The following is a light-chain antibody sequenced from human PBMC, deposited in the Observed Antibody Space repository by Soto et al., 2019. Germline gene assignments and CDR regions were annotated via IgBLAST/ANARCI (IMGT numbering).Light chain of an antibody. CDR2: EVS. V-gene: IGLV2-14*01. CDR1: TIDVGAFNY. CDR3: SSYTTSNTGV. Sequence: QSALTQPASVSASPGQSITISCTGTTIDVGAFNYVSWYQQHPGKAPKLIIYEVSHRPSGVSNRFSASKSGNTASLTISGLRDEDESDYYCSSYTTSNTGVFGGGTKLTVL. J-gene: IGLJ3*02.